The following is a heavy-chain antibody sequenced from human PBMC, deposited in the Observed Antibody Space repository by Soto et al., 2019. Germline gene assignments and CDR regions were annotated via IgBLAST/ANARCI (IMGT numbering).Heavy chain of an antibody. J-gene: IGHJ3*02. D-gene: IGHD1-26*01. CDR1: GFTFTSSA. CDR3: AADGDVGALDAFYI. CDR2: IVVGSGNT. V-gene: IGHV1-58*01. Sequence: QMQLVQSGPEVKKPGTSVKVSCKASGFTFTSSAVQWVRQARGQRLGWIGWIVVGSGNTNYAQKFQERVTITRDMSTSTAYMELSSLRSEDTAVYYCAADGDVGALDAFYIWGQGTMVTVSS.